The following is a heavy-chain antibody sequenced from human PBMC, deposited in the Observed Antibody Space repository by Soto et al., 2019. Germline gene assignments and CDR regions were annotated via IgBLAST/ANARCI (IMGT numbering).Heavy chain of an antibody. Sequence: SCKASGFTFSTFSMNWVRQAPGKGLEWLSYIGGSGGSISYADSVKGRFTISRDNGKNTLYLQMSSLRDEDTAVYYCARDLAWAFDSWGQGALVTVSS. CDR2: IGGSGGSI. CDR3: ARDLAWAFDS. D-gene: IGHD1-26*01. V-gene: IGHV3-48*02. J-gene: IGHJ4*02. CDR1: GFTFSTFS.